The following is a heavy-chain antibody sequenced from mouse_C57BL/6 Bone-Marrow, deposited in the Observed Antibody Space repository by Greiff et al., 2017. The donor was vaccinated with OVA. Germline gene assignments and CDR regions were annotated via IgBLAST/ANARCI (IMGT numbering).Heavy chain of an antibody. CDR2: IYPYNGVS. D-gene: IGHD2-4*01. Sequence: EVKLMESGPELVKPGASVKISCKASGYSFTGYYMHWVKQSHGNILDWIGYIYPYNGVSSYNQKFKGKATLTVDKSSSTAYMELRSLTSEDSAVYYCAAHYDYDAGALYAMDYWGQGTSVTVSS. V-gene: IGHV1-31*01. CDR3: AAHYDYDAGALYAMDY. CDR1: GYSFTGYY. J-gene: IGHJ4*01.